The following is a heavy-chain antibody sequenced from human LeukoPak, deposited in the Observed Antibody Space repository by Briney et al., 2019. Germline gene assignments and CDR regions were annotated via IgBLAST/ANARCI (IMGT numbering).Heavy chain of an antibody. CDR1: GDTFDGYY. CDR3: AAEDTVTRSYDF. CDR2: INPKFGGT. D-gene: IGHD4-11*01. V-gene: IGHV1-2*02. Sequence: EASVKVSCKASGDTFDGYYVHWVRQAPGQGLEWTGWINPKFGGTNYAPKLQVRASMTWDTAINTAYMELRSLTSDDTAVYYCAAEDTVTRSYDFWGQGALVTVSS. J-gene: IGHJ4*02.